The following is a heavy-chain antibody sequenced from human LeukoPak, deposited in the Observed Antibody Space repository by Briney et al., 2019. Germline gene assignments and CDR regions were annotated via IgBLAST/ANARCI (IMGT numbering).Heavy chain of an antibody. CDR2: IYYSGST. CDR1: GGSISSSSYY. Sequence: SETLSLTCTVSGGSISSSSYYWGWIRQPPGKGLEWIGTIYYSGSTYYNPSLKSRVTISVDTSKNQFSLKLSSVTAADTAVYYCASRYDYSNYFDYWGQGTLVTVSS. CDR3: ASRYDYSNYFDY. J-gene: IGHJ4*02. D-gene: IGHD4-11*01. V-gene: IGHV4-39*01.